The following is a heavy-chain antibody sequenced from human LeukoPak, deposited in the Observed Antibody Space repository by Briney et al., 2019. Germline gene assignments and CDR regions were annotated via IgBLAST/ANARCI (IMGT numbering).Heavy chain of an antibody. J-gene: IGHJ4*02. D-gene: IGHD2-8*01. V-gene: IGHV3-23*01. CDR3: ASRLYCTNGVCYHSDY. Sequence: GGSLRLSCAASGFTFSSYAMSWVRQAPGKGLEWVSAISGSGGSTYYADSVKGRFTISRDNSKNTLYLQMNSPRAEDTAVYYCASRLYCTNGVCYHSDYWGQGTLVTVSS. CDR2: ISGSGGST. CDR1: GFTFSSYA.